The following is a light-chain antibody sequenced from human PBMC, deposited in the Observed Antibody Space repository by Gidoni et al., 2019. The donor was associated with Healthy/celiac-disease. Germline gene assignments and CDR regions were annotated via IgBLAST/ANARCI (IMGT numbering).Light chain of an antibody. CDR3: QQSYNTLWT. J-gene: IGKJ1*01. Sequence: DIQMTQSPSSLSASLGDRVTITCRASQSISSYLNWYQQKPGKAPKLLFDDASSLQSGVPSRFSVSGSGTDFTLTISSLQPEDFATYYCQQSYNTLWTFGQGTKVEIK. CDR2: DAS. V-gene: IGKV1-39*01. CDR1: QSISSY.